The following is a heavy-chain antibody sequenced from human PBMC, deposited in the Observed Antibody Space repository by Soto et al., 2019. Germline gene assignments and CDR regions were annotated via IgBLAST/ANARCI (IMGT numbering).Heavy chain of an antibody. V-gene: IGHV3-23*01. CDR1: GFTFNSYA. Sequence: GETLRLSCAASGFTFNSYAMTWVRQAPGKGLEWVSIIRSSGDGTYYVDSVKGRFTISRDNSRNTLNLQMNSLRAEDTAVYYCEKTADFCGWGMDVWGQGTTVTVSS. CDR2: IRSSGDGT. CDR3: EKTADFCGWGMDV. D-gene: IGHD6-19*01. J-gene: IGHJ6*02.